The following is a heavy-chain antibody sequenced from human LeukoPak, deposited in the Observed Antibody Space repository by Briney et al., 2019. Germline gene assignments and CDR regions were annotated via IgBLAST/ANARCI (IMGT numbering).Heavy chain of an antibody. CDR2: IIPIFGTA. D-gene: IGHD3-22*01. CDR3: ARGSSGYPRYFDY. Sequence: VASVKVSCKASGGTFSSYAISWVRQAPGQGLEWMGGIIPIFGTANYAQKFQGRVTITADESTSTAYMELSSLRSEDTAVYYCARGSSGYPRYFDYWGQGTLVTVSS. CDR1: GGTFSSYA. J-gene: IGHJ4*02. V-gene: IGHV1-69*13.